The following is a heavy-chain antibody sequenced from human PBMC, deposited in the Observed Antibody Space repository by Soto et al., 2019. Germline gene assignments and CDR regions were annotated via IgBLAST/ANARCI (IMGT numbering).Heavy chain of an antibody. CDR1: GGSISSSSYF. J-gene: IGHJ5*02. D-gene: IGHD4-4*01. Sequence: SETLSLTCTVSGGSISSSSYFWGWIRQPPGKGLEWIGSIYYSGSTYYNTSLKSRVTVSVDTSKNQFSLKLSSVTAADTAVYYCARHPSNFWFDPWGQGTLVTVSS. CDR2: IYYSGST. CDR3: ARHPSNFWFDP. V-gene: IGHV4-39*01.